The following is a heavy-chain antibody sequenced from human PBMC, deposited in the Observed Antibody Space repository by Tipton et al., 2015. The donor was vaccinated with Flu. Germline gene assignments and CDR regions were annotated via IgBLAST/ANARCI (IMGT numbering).Heavy chain of an antibody. D-gene: IGHD3-22*01. Sequence: TLSLTCTVSGGSISSGSYYWGWIRQPAVKGLEWIGRIYTSGSTNYNPSLKSRVTISVDTSKNQFSLKLSSVTAADTAVYYCARAGWLLPFDYWGQGTLVTVSS. V-gene: IGHV4-61*02. CDR2: IYTSGST. J-gene: IGHJ4*02. CDR1: GGSISSGSYY. CDR3: ARAGWLLPFDY.